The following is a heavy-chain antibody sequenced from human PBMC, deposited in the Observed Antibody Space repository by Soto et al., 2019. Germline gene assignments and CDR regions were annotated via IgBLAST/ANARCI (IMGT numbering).Heavy chain of an antibody. CDR3: ARDPITGTTYNYYYGMDV. J-gene: IGHJ6*02. D-gene: IGHD1-7*01. Sequence: SVKVSCKASGGTFSSYAISWVRQAPGQGLEWMGGIIPIFGTANYAQKFQGRVTITADESTSTAYMELSSLRSEDTAVYYCARDPITGTTYNYYYGMDVWGQGTTVTVSS. CDR2: IIPIFGTA. CDR1: GGTFSSYA. V-gene: IGHV1-69*13.